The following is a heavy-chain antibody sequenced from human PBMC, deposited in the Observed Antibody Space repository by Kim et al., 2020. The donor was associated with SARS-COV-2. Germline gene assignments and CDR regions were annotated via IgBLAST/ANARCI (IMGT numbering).Heavy chain of an antibody. CDR1: GFTFSSYG. J-gene: IGHJ4*02. CDR2: IWYDGSNK. D-gene: IGHD3-22*01. CDR3: ARGSYDSSGYAFDY. V-gene: IGHV3-33*01. Sequence: GGSLRLSCAASGFTFSSYGMHWVRQAPGKGLEWVAVIWYDGSNKYYADSVKGRFTISRDNSKNTLYLQMNSLRAEDTAVYYCARGSYDSSGYAFDYWGQGTLVTVSS.